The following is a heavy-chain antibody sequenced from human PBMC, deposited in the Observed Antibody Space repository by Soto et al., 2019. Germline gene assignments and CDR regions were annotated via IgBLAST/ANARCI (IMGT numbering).Heavy chain of an antibody. CDR2: ISGSGGST. Sequence: PGGSLRLSCAASGVPFSSYAMSWVRQAPGKGLEWVSGISGSGGSTYYADSVKGRFTISRDNSKNTLYLQMNSLRAEDTAVYYYARSWSQPLYWGQGTLVTVSS. CDR1: GVPFSSYA. CDR3: ARSWSQPLY. V-gene: IGHV3-23*01. D-gene: IGHD2-15*01. J-gene: IGHJ4*02.